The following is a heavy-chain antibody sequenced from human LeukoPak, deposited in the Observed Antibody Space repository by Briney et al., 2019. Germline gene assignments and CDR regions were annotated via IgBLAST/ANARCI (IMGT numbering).Heavy chain of an antibody. J-gene: IGHJ4*02. Sequence: PGGSLRLSCAASGFTFSSYAMTWVRQAPGRGLEWVSTISGSGGSTYYADSVKGRFTISRDNSKNTLYLQMNSLRGEDTAVHYCARDPVGWNDDPVWVYWGQGTLVIVSS. V-gene: IGHV3-23*01. CDR2: ISGSGGST. CDR1: GFTFSSYA. D-gene: IGHD1-1*01. CDR3: ARDPVGWNDDPVWVY.